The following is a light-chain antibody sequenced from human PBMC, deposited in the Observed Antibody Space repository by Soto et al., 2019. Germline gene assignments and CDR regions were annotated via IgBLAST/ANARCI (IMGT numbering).Light chain of an antibody. CDR3: QQYRDLPQT. Sequence: EIVLTQSPGTLSLSPGERATLSCMASQSVKSNYLAWYQQKPGQAPRLLIYNSSTRATGIPDRFSGSGSGTDFTLTISSLEPEDFAVSYCQQYRDLPQTFGQGTKVDI. V-gene: IGKV3-20*01. CDR1: QSVKSNY. CDR2: NSS. J-gene: IGKJ1*01.